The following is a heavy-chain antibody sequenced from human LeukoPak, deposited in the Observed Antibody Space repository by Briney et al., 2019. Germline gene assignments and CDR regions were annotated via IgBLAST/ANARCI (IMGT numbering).Heavy chain of an antibody. CDR2: ITWNSGLI. Sequence: PGGYLRLSCAASGFTFGDYAMYWVRQAPGKGLEWVSGITWNSGLIDYAASVKGRFTISRDNSKNTLYLQMNSLRAEDTAVYYCAKTRPLDSSSWSHGDYWGQGTLVTVSS. D-gene: IGHD6-13*01. J-gene: IGHJ4*02. CDR1: GFTFGDYA. V-gene: IGHV3-9*01. CDR3: AKTRPLDSSSWSHGDY.